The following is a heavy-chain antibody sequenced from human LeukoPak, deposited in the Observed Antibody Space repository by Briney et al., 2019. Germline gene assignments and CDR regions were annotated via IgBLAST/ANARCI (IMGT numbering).Heavy chain of an antibody. D-gene: IGHD3-22*01. CDR3: ASAGDSSDYYYFSAFDI. Sequence: GESLKISCKGSGYTFSNCWIGWVRQMPGKGLEWMGIIYPGDPDTTYSPSFQGQVTISADKTISTAYLQWSSLKASDTAMYYCASAGDSSDYYYFSAFDIWGQGTMVTVSS. CDR2: IYPGDPDT. CDR1: GYTFSNCW. J-gene: IGHJ3*02. V-gene: IGHV5-51*01.